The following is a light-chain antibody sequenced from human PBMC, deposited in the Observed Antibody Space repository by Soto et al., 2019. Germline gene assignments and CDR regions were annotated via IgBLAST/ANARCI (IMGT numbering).Light chain of an antibody. CDR3: SSYTTSNTYV. CDR2: EVS. CDR1: SSDVGSFSR. Sequence: QSALTQPPSVSGSPGQSVTIHCTGSSSDVGSFSRVSWYQQPPGTAPKLIIYEVSYRPSGVPDRFSGSKSGNTASLTISGLLAEDEADYYCSSYTTSNTYVFGTGTKVTVL. J-gene: IGLJ1*01. V-gene: IGLV2-18*02.